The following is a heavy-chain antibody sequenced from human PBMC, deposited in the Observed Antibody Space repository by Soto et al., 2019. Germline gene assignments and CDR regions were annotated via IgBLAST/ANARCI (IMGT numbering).Heavy chain of an antibody. CDR2: IFYSGST. V-gene: IGHV4-59*01. CDR3: ARDLFGDGYNFRY. Sequence: SETLSLTCSISGGSFSSYHWSWIRQPPGKGLEWIGYIFYSGSTTYNPSLKSRVTTSLDTSKNQFSLKVSSVTAADTAVYYCARDLFGDGYNFRYWGQGTQVTVSS. J-gene: IGHJ4*02. D-gene: IGHD5-12*01. CDR1: GGSFSSYH.